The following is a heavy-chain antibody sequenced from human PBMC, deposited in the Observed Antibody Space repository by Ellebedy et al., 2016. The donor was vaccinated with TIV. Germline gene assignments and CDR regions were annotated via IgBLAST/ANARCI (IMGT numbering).Heavy chain of an antibody. V-gene: IGHV4-34*01. CDR3: ARGLARDY. J-gene: IGHJ4*02. Sequence: MPLETLSLTCAVYGGSFSGYHWSWIRQPPGKGLEWIGEITHSGSTNYNPSLKSRVTISVDTSKNQFSLNLSSVTAADTAVYYCARGLARDYWGQGTLVTVSS. CDR2: ITHSGST. CDR1: GGSFSGYH.